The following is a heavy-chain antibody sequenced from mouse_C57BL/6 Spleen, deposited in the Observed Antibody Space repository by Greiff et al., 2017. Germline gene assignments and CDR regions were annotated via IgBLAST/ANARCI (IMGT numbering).Heavy chain of an antibody. CDR1: GYTFTSYG. CDR3: ARREASSPGPIDY. CDR2: IYPRSGNT. Sequence: VQLQQSGAELARPGASVKLSCKASGYTFTSYGISWVKQRTGQGLEWIGEIYPRSGNTYYNEKFKGKATLTADKSSSTAYMELRSLTSEDSAVYFCARREASSPGPIDYWGQGTTLTVSS. J-gene: IGHJ2*01. V-gene: IGHV1-81*01.